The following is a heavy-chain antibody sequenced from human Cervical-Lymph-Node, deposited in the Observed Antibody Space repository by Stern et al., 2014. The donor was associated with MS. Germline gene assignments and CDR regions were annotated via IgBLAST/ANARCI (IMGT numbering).Heavy chain of an antibody. CDR1: GGSMSSKY. Sequence: QLQLQESGPGLVKPSETVSLTCTVSGGSMSSKYWNWIRQPPGKGLEWIGYIYSDGSTNHNPSLKSRVIISLDTSTNQFSLSLTSVIAADTAVYYCARVTGRGTRQNWFDSWGQGTLVTVSS. CDR2: IYSDGST. D-gene: IGHD1-26*01. J-gene: IGHJ5*01. V-gene: IGHV4-59*01. CDR3: ARVTGRGTRQNWFDS.